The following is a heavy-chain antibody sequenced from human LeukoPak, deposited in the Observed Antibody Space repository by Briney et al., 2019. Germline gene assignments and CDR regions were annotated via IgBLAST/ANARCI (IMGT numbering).Heavy chain of an antibody. CDR1: GFTFTIFG. CDR3: AKDSGSYFDY. J-gene: IGHJ4*02. V-gene: IGHV3-48*01. D-gene: IGHD1-26*01. Sequence: GGSLRLSCAASGFTFTIFGLNWVRQAPGKVPEWVSYIDARSGITYYADSVKGRFTISRDNSKNTLYLQMNSLRAEDTAVYYCAKDSGSYFDYWGQGTLVTVSS. CDR2: IDARSGIT.